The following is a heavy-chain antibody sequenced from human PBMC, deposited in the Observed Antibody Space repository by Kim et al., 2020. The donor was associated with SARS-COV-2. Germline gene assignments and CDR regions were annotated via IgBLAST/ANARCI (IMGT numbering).Heavy chain of an antibody. V-gene: IGHV1-8*01. CDR1: GYTFTSYD. J-gene: IGHJ3*02. Sequence: ASVKVSCKASGYTFTSYDINWVRQATGQGLEWMGWMNPNSGNTGYAQKFQGRVTMTRNTSISTAYMELSSLRSEDTAVYYCARGGMVRPHDAFDIWGQGTMGTLSS. CDR2: MNPNSGNT. D-gene: IGHD3-10*01. CDR3: ARGGMVRPHDAFDI.